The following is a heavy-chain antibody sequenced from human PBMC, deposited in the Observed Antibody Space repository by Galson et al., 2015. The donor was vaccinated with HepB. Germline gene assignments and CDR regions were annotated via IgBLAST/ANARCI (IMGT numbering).Heavy chain of an antibody. CDR3: ARDDSGDLPIDY. Sequence: SLRLSCAASGFTFSDYYMSWIRQAPGKGLEWVSYISSSSSYTNYADSVKGRFTISRDNAKNSLYLQMNSLRVEDTAVYYCARDDSGDLPIDYWGQGTLVTVSS. CDR2: ISSSSSYT. CDR1: GFTFSDYY. D-gene: IGHD4-17*01. J-gene: IGHJ4*02. V-gene: IGHV3-11*06.